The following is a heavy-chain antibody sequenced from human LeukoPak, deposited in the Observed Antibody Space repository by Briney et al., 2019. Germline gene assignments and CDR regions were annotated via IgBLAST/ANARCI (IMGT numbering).Heavy chain of an antibody. CDR1: GFTFSSYG. CDR3: ARPRFDSSDTFDI. J-gene: IGHJ3*02. Sequence: GGSLRLSCVASGFTFSSYGMHWVRQAPGKGLEWMAVIWYDVINKYYADSVKGRFTISRDNTNNTLYLQMNSLRVEDTAVYYCARPRFDSSDTFDIWGQGTMVTVSS. V-gene: IGHV3-33*01. CDR2: IWYDVINK. D-gene: IGHD3-9*01.